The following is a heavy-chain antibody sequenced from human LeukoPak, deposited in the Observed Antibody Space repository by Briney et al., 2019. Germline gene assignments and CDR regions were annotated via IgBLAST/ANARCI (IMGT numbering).Heavy chain of an antibody. D-gene: IGHD5-18*01. Sequence: SETLSLTCTVSGGSISSYYWSWIRQPPGKGLEWIGYIYYSGSTNYNPSLKSRVTISVDTPKNQFSLKLSSVTAADTAVYYCARDKDTAMVDWGQGTLVTVSS. CDR3: ARDKDTAMVD. V-gene: IGHV4-59*01. J-gene: IGHJ4*02. CDR2: IYYSGST. CDR1: GGSISSYY.